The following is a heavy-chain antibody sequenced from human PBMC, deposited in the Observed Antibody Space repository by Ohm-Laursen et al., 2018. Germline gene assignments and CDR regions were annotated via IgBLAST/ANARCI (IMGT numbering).Heavy chain of an antibody. CDR1: GYTFTNYD. V-gene: IGHV1-46*01. D-gene: IGHD3-9*01. J-gene: IGHJ4*02. CDR3: ARDIRAFYDILTGLDY. Sequence: ASVKVSCKASGYTFTNYDFSWVRQAPGQGLEWMGIINPDGVGSTTYAQKFQGRVTMTRDTSTSTVYMELSSLRSEDTAVYYCARDIRAFYDILTGLDYWGQGTLVTVSS. CDR2: INPDGVGST.